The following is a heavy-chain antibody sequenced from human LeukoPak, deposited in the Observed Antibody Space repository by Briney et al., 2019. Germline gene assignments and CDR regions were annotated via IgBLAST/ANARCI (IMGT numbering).Heavy chain of an antibody. CDR3: ARIAPYYYDSSGSYYFDY. J-gene: IGHJ4*02. CDR1: GFTFSNYA. CDR2: ISYDGSNK. Sequence: GGSLRLSCAASGFTFSNYAIHWVRQAPGKGLEWVAVISYDGSNKYYADSVKGRFTISRDNAKNSLYLQMNSLRAEDTAVYYCARIAPYYYDSSGSYYFDYWGQGTLVTVSS. D-gene: IGHD3-22*01. V-gene: IGHV3-30*04.